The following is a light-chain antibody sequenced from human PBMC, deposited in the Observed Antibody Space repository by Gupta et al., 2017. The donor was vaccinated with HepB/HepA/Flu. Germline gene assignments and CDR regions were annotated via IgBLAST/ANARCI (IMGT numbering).Light chain of an antibody. CDR1: SGINVGSYS. Sequence: QAVLTQPSSLSASPGASASLTCTLRSGINVGSYSIYWYQQKPGSPPQYLMKYNSDSDKEQGSGVPSRFSGSKDGSANAATLFLSGLQSEDEADYYCMIWHNGVVFGGGTKLTVL. CDR3: MIWHNGVV. CDR2: YNSDSDK. V-gene: IGLV5-45*02. J-gene: IGLJ2*01.